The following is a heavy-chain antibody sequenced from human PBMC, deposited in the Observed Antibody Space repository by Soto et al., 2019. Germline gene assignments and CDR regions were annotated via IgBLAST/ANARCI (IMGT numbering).Heavy chain of an antibody. J-gene: IGHJ6*03. V-gene: IGHV1-2*02. Sequence: ASVKVSCKTSGDSFNDYYIHWVRQAPGQGLEWMGWINPNGGVTKYAQKFQGRVTVTRDTSIRTVYMELSSLRSDDTAVYYCARESGGATATLDYYYFYMDVRGKGTTVTVSS. CDR1: GDSFNDYY. D-gene: IGHD5-12*01. CDR2: INPNGGVT. CDR3: ARESGGATATLDYYYFYMDV.